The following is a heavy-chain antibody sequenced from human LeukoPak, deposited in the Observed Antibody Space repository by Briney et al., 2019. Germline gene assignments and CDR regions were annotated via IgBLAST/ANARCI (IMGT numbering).Heavy chain of an antibody. D-gene: IGHD6-6*01. CDR1: GGFISSYY. V-gene: IGHV4-59*01. Sequence: PSETLSLTCTVSGGFISSYYWTWIRQPPGKGLEWVGYIYYSGSTNSNPSLKSRVSISIDTSKNQFSLRLGSVTAADTAVYFCARAAYSSSSAGYYYYYMDVWGKGTTVTVSS. CDR2: IYYSGST. CDR3: ARAAYSSSSAGYYYYYMDV. J-gene: IGHJ6*03.